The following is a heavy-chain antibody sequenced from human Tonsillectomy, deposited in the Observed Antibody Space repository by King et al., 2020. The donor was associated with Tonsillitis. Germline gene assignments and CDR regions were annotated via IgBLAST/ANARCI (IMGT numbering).Heavy chain of an antibody. J-gene: IGHJ6*03. CDR3: ARDWVYCSSTSCYSYYYMDV. D-gene: IGHD2-2*02. CDR1: GGTFSSYA. CDR2: IIPIFGTT. Sequence: QLVQSGAEVKKPGSSVKVSCKASGGTFSSYAISWVRQAPGQGLEWMGGIIPIFGTTNYAQPFQGRVTITADKSTSTSYMELSSLRSEDTAVYYCARDWVYCSSTSCYSYYYMDVWGKGTTVTVSS. V-gene: IGHV1-69*14.